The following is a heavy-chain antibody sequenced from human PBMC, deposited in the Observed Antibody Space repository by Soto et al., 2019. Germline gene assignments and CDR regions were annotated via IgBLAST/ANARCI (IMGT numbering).Heavy chain of an antibody. Sequence: SQTLSLTCAISGDSVSSNSAAWNWIRQSPSRGLEWLGRTYHRSKWYNDYAVSVKSRIIISPDTSKNESSLQSKSVTPENTAGYYCVRLAGGTDDHWGQGTLVTVSP. V-gene: IGHV6-1*01. D-gene: IGHD1-26*01. CDR2: TYHRSKWYN. CDR1: GDSVSSNSAA. J-gene: IGHJ5*02. CDR3: VRLAGGTDDH.